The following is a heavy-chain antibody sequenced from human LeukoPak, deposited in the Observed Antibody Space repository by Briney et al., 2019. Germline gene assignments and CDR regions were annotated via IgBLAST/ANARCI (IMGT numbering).Heavy chain of an antibody. J-gene: IGHJ6*03. CDR3: ASSGAAIPLGNYYYYMDV. D-gene: IGHD2-2*02. Sequence: GASVKVSCKASGGTFSSYAISWVRQAPGQGLEWMGGIIPIFGTANYAQKFQGRVTITTDESTSTAYMELSSLRSEDTAVYYCASSGAAIPLGNYYYYMDVWGKGTTVTVSS. CDR2: IIPIFGTA. CDR1: GGTFSSYA. V-gene: IGHV1-69*05.